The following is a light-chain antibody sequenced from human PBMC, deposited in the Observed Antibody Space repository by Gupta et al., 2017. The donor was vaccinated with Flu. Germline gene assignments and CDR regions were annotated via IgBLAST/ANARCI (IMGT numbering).Light chain of an antibody. CDR2: GAV. CDR3: QQQGSSPWT. Sequence: EIVLTQSPGPLSLSPGETGTLSCWASQNISSKFLAWYQQKGGQAPRLLMYGAVNRATGIPDRFSGSGSGTECTLTISRLEPEDFAVYCCQQQGSSPWTFGQGTKVEI. J-gene: IGKJ1*01. CDR1: QNISSKF. V-gene: IGKV3-20*01.